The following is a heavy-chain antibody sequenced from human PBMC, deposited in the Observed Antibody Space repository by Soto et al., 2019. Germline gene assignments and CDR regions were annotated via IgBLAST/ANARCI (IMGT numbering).Heavy chain of an antibody. CDR3: AKDRVAARPYYFDY. CDR1: GFTFSSYA. CDR2: ISGSGGST. Sequence: XESLRLSCAASGFTFSSYAMSWVRQAPGKGLEWVSAISGSGGSTYYADSVKGRFTISRDNSKNTLYLQMNSLRAEDTAVYYCAKDRVAARPYYFDYWGQGTLVTVSS. J-gene: IGHJ4*02. V-gene: IGHV3-23*01. D-gene: IGHD6-6*01.